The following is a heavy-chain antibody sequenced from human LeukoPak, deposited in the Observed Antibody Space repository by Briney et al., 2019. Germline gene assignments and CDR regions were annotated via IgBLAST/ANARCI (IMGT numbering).Heavy chain of an antibody. V-gene: IGHV5-51*01. J-gene: IGHJ4*02. CDR1: GYSFTRYW. Sequence: GESLKISCKGSGYSFTRYWIGWVRQMPGKGLEWMGIIYPGDSDTRYNPAFQGQVTISADKSINTAYLQWSSLKASDTAMYYCARTYYYDSGGYYPFYYWGQGTLVTVSS. D-gene: IGHD3-22*01. CDR2: IYPGDSDT. CDR3: ARTYYYDSGGYYPFYY.